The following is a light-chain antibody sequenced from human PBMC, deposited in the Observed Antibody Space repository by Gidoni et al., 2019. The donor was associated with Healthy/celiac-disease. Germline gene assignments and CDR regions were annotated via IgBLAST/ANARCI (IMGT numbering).Light chain of an antibody. J-gene: IGLJ2*01. CDR3: SAWDDSLNGLL. CDR1: SSNIASNT. CDR2: SNN. V-gene: IGLV1-44*01. Sequence: QSVLIQPPSASGTPGQRVTISCSGSSSNIASNTVNWYQQLPGTAPKLLIYSNNLRPSGVPDRFSGSKSGTSASLAISGLQSEDEADYYCSAWDDSLNGLLFGGGTKLTVL.